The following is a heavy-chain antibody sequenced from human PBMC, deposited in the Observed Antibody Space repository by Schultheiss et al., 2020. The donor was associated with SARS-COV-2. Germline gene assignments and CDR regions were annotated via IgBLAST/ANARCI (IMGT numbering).Heavy chain of an antibody. D-gene: IGHD3-9*01. CDR3: ARGPTRRILTGYWMKLTTDYYGMDV. V-gene: IGHV4-34*01. J-gene: IGHJ6*02. CDR1: GGSFSGYY. Sequence: SQTLSLTCAVYGGSFSGYYWSWIRQPPGKGLEWIGEIYHSGSTYYNPSLKSRVTISVDTSKNQFSLKLSSVTAADTAVYYCARGPTRRILTGYWMKLTTDYYGMDVWGQGTTVTVSS. CDR2: IYHSGST.